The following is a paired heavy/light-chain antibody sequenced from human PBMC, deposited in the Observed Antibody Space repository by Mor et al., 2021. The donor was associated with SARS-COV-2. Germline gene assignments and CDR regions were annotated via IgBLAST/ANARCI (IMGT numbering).Heavy chain of an antibody. CDR3: ARGRLFDYGTYYFDS. V-gene: IGHV4-59*01. J-gene: IGHJ4*02. D-gene: IGHD3-10*01. CDR2: ISYSGSI. CDR1: SGSSSRFY. Sequence: QVQLQESGPGLVKPSETLSLACSVSSGSSSRFYWTWIRQPPGKGLEWVGYISYSGSIKYSPSLKSRVSISMDTSKSQFSLKLTSVNTADTAVYFCARGRLFDYGTYYFDSWGQGTLVTVSS.
Light chain of an antibody. J-gene: IGLJ3*02. CDR3: AAWDDSLNGLG. V-gene: IGLV1-44*01. CDR1: SSNIGSNT. CDR2: GGD. Sequence: QSVLTQPPSASGAPGQRVTISCSGSSSNIGSNTVSWYQQLPGAAPRVLIYGGDQRPSAVPDRFSGSKSGTSASLAISGLQSEDEGHYYCAAWDDSLNGLGFGGGTALTVL.